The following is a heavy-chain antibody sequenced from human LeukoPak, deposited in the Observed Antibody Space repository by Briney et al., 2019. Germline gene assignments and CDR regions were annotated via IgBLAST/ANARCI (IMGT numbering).Heavy chain of an antibody. J-gene: IGHJ4*02. V-gene: IGHV4-59*01. Sequence: SETLSLTCTVSGGSISNYYWCWIRQPPGKGLEWIGYTYYSGSTNSNPSLKSRVTISLDTSKNQFSLKLSSVTAADTAVYYCARAGQFISARPITFDYWGQGSLVTVSS. D-gene: IGHD6-6*01. CDR3: ARAGQFISARPITFDY. CDR1: GGSISNYY. CDR2: TYYSGST.